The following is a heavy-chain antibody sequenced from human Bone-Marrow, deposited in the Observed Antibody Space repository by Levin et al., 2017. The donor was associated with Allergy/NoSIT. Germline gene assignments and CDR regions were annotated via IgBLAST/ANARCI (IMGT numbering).Heavy chain of an antibody. D-gene: IGHD1-26*01. Sequence: PSETLSLTCAVYGASFTNYYWSWIRQPPGRGLEWIGEINHNGNTNYNPSLKSRVTVSIDTSKNQVSLNLNSLTAADTAVYFCARGTWVSGSPLPFDSWGQGTVVTVSS. CDR2: INHNGNT. CDR1: GASFTNYY. CDR3: ARGTWVSGSPLPFDS. V-gene: IGHV4-34*01. J-gene: IGHJ4*02.